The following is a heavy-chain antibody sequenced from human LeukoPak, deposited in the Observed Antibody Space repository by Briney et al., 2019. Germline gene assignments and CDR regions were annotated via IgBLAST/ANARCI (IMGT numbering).Heavy chain of an antibody. D-gene: IGHD3-10*01. CDR1: GYTFTSYD. CDR2: MNPNSGNT. J-gene: IGHJ6*03. CDR3: ARAGSYYYYMDV. V-gene: IGHV1-8*03. Sequence: ASVEVSCKASGYTFTSYDINWVRQATGQGLEWMGWMNPNSGNTGYAQKFQGRVTITRNTSISTAYMELSSLRSEDTAVYYCARAGSYYYYMDVWGKGTTVTVSS.